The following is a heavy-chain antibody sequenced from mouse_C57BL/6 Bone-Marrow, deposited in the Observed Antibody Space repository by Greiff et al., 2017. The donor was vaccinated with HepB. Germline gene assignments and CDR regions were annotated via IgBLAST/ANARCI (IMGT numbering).Heavy chain of an antibody. J-gene: IGHJ1*03. CDR2: IRLKSDNYAT. D-gene: IGHD4-1*01. CDR1: GFTFSNYW. CDR3: TRGANWDKPWYFDV. Sequence: EVHLVESGGGLVQPGGSMKLSCVASGFTFSNYWMNWVRQSPEKGLEWVAQIRLKSDNYATHYAESVKGRFTISRDDYKSSVYLQMNNLRAEDTGIYYWTRGANWDKPWYFDVWGTGTTVTVSS. V-gene: IGHV6-3*01.